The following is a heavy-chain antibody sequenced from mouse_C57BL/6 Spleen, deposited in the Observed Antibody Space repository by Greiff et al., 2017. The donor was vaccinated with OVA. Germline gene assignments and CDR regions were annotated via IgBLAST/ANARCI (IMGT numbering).Heavy chain of an antibody. V-gene: IGHV2-2*01. J-gene: IGHJ3*01. CDR1: GFSLTSYG. CDR3: AAHYYGSSGFAY. CDR2: IWSGGST. D-gene: IGHD1-1*01. Sequence: VMLVESGPGLVQPSQSLSITCTVSGFSLTSYGVHWVRQSPGKGLEWLGVIWSGGSTDYNAAFISRLSISKDNSKSQVFFKMNSLQADDTAIYYCAAHYYGSSGFAYWGQGTLVTVSA.